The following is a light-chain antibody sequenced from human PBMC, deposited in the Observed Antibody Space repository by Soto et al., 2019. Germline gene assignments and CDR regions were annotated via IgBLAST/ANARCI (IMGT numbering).Light chain of an antibody. Sequence: QSALTQPPFASGSPGQSVTISCTGTSSDVGGYKHVSWYQQHPGKAPKVMIYEVSKRPSGVPYRFSGSKSGNTASLTVSGLQADDEADYYCSAYAGSNSLVFGSGTKLTVL. V-gene: IGLV2-8*01. CDR1: SSDVGGYKH. J-gene: IGLJ1*01. CDR2: EVS. CDR3: SAYAGSNSLV.